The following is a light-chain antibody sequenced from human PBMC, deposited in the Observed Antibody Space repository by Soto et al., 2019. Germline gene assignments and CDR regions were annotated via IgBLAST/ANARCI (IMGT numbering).Light chain of an antibody. J-gene: IGLJ2*01. CDR3: SSYTSSSTLEV. Sequence: QSVLTQPPSVSGSPGQSITISCTGTSSDVGGYNYVSWYQQHPGKAPKLMIYDVSNRPSGVSNRFSGSKSGNTASLTISGLQAEDEADYYCSSYTSSSTLEVFGGGTKLTVL. CDR2: DVS. CDR1: SSDVGGYNY. V-gene: IGLV2-14*01.